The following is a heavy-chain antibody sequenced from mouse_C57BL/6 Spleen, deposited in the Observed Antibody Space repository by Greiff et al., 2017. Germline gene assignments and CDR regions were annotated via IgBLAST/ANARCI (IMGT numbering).Heavy chain of an antibody. Sequence: EVKLQESGAELVRPGASVKLSCTASGFNIKDDYMPWVKQRPEQGLEWIGWIDPENGDTEYASKFPGKATITADTSSNTAYLQLSSLTSEDTAVYYCTTNRYYGSSYRWYFDVWGTGTTVTVSS. CDR1: GFNIKDDY. D-gene: IGHD1-1*01. CDR2: IDPENGDT. CDR3: TTNRYYGSSYRWYFDV. V-gene: IGHV14-4*01. J-gene: IGHJ1*03.